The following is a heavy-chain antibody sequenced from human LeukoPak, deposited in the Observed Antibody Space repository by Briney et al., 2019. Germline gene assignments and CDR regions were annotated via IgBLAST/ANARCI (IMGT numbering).Heavy chain of an antibody. J-gene: IGHJ3*02. V-gene: IGHV4-4*07. Sequence: PSETLSLTCTVSGGSISSYYWSWIRQPAGKGLEWIGRIYTSGSTNYNPSLKSRVTMSVDTSKNQFSLKLSSVTAADTAVYYCARGRWNYGGNSDAFDIWGQGTMVTVSS. CDR2: IYTSGST. CDR3: ARGRWNYGGNSDAFDI. D-gene: IGHD4-23*01. CDR1: GGSISSYY.